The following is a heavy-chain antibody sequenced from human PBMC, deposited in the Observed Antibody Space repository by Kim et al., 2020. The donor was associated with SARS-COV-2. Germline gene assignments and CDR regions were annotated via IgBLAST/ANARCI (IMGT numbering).Heavy chain of an antibody. Sequence: ASVKVSCKASGYTFTSYYMHWVRQAPGQGLEWMGIINPSGGSTSYAQKFQGRVTMTRDTSTSTVYMELSSLRSEDTAVYYCARDPPFSGYSGRKNYYGMDVWGQGTTVTVSS. V-gene: IGHV1-46*01. D-gene: IGHD5-12*01. CDR2: INPSGGST. CDR3: ARDPPFSGYSGRKNYYGMDV. CDR1: GYTFTSYY. J-gene: IGHJ6*02.